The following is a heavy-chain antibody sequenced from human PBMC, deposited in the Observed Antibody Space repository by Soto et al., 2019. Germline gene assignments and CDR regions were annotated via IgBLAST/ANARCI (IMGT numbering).Heavy chain of an antibody. Sequence: QVQLQESGPGLTRPSETLSLTCSVSGGSVSGGAYQWTWIRQPPGKGLEWIGYVHFSGGTNYNPSLESRVTISIDTSRYQFSLELTSLTAADTAVYFCARDNMATFDYHYYGMDVWGQGTTVTVSS. CDR1: GGSVSGGAYQ. CDR2: VHFSGGT. J-gene: IGHJ6*02. D-gene: IGHD5-12*01. V-gene: IGHV4-61*08. CDR3: ARDNMATFDYHYYGMDV.